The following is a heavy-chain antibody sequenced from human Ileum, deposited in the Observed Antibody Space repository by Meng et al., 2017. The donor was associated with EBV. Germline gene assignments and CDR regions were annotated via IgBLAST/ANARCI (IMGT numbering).Heavy chain of an antibody. CDR1: GGSISSSNYC. D-gene: IGHD4-17*01. V-gene: IGHV4-39*01. CDR3: AMGPDYAKTGY. J-gene: IGHJ4*02. Sequence: LLQESGPGLVKPSETLSLTCRVSGGSISSSNYCWGWIRQPPGKGLEWIQSICYTDYTYYNPSLKSRVTISADKSKNQFSLRLNSLTAADTAVYYCAMGPDYAKTGYWGQGTLVTVSS. CDR2: ICYTDYT.